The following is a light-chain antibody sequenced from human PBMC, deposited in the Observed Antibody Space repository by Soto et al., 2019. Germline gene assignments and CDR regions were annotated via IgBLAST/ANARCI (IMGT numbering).Light chain of an antibody. CDR1: QSISSN. J-gene: IGKJ1*01. CDR3: QQYDNWPTWT. V-gene: IGKV3-15*01. Sequence: EIVMTQSPATLSVSRGERATLSCRASQSISSNLAWYQHNPGQAPRLLIFGASTRATGIPARFSGSGSGTEFTLTISGLQSEDFAVYYCQQYDNWPTWTFGQGTKVDIK. CDR2: GAS.